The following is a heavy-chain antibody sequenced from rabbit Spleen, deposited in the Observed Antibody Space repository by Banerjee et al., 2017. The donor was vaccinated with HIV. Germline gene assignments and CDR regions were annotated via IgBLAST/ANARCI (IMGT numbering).Heavy chain of an antibody. D-gene: IGHD2-1*01. Sequence: QSLEESGGDLVKPGASLTLTCTASRFSFSSSDYMCWVRQAPGKGLEWVACVYGGSLGSTVYASWARGRFTISKTSSTTVTLQMTSLTAADTATYFCARGSATMTMVITGYYFNLWGQGTLVT. J-gene: IGHJ4*01. V-gene: IGHV1S40*01. CDR3: ARGSATMTMVITGYYFNL. CDR1: RFSFSSSDY. CDR2: VYGGSLGST.